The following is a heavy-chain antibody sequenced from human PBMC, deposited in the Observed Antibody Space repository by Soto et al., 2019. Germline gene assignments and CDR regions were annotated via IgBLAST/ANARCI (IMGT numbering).Heavy chain of an antibody. Sequence: QVQLVQSGAEVKKPGSSVKVSCKASGGTFSSYTISWVRQAPGQGLEWMGRIIPILGIANYAQKFQGRVTITADKSTSTAYMELSSLRSEDTAVYYCARWGYGSGSGRQYYFDYWGQGTLVTVSS. CDR2: IIPILGIA. D-gene: IGHD3-10*01. V-gene: IGHV1-69*02. CDR1: GGTFSSYT. CDR3: ARWGYGSGSGRQYYFDY. J-gene: IGHJ4*02.